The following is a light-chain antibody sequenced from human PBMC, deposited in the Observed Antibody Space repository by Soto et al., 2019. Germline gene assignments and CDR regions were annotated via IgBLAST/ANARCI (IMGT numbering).Light chain of an antibody. CDR1: QTVSYW. V-gene: IGKV1-5*01. J-gene: IGKJ5*01. Sequence: DIQMTQSPSTLSASIGDRVTITCRASQTVSYWLAWYQQKPGRAPNLLIYDAYSLASGVPSRFSGSGSVTEFTLTISSLQPDDFATYYCQQYFTFPTFGQGTRLEI. CDR3: QQYFTFPT. CDR2: DAY.